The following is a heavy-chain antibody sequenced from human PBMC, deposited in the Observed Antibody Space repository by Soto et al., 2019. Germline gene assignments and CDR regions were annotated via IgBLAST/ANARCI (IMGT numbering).Heavy chain of an antibody. D-gene: IGHD2-15*01. Sequence: LPETLSLTCTVSGGSIRSYYWGWIRQPPGEGLGWVGYIYYSGSTNYNPSLKSRVTISVDTSKNQFSLKLSSVTAADTAVYYCARGGRCSGGSCYWELYYYYGMDVWGQGTTVTVSS. J-gene: IGHJ6*02. CDR3: ARGGRCSGGSCYWELYYYYGMDV. CDR2: IYYSGST. CDR1: GGSIRSYY. V-gene: IGHV4-59*01.